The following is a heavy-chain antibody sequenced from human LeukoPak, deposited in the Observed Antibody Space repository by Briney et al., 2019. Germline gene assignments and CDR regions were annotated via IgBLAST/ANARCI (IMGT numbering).Heavy chain of an antibody. CDR3: VKDRTATYTLDY. CDR1: GFTFSNYA. V-gene: IGHV3-30-3*01. D-gene: IGHD3-16*01. Sequence: GGSLRLSCAATGFTFSNYAIHWGRQAPGKGLEWVAFISDDGSRQHYADSVKGRFTISRDNSKNTLNLQTNSLRAEDTAVYYCVKDRTATYTLDYWGQGTLVTVSS. J-gene: IGHJ4*02. CDR2: ISDDGSRQ.